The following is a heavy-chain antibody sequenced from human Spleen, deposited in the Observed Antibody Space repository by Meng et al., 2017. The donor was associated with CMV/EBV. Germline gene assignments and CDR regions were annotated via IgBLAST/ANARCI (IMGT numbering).Heavy chain of an antibody. CDR1: GYTVTGYD. CDR2: LDPNTGKA. V-gene: IGHV1-8*02. D-gene: IGHD2-2*02. CDR3: ARGHCITTTCYMDS. J-gene: IGHJ4*02. Sequence: ASGYTVTGYDINWVRQATGQDLEWMGWLDPNTGKAGYAQKFQGRVSITRDTSITTAYMELSSLKYDDTAVYFCARGHCITTTCYMDSWGQGTLVTVSS.